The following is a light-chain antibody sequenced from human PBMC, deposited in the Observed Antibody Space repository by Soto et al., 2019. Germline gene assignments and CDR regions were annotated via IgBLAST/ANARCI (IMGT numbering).Light chain of an antibody. CDR3: SSYTSSSTLN. CDR2: DVS. CDR1: SSDVGGYNY. Sequence: QSALTQPASVSGSPGQSITISCTGTSSDVGGYNYVSWYQQHPGKAPKLMIYDVSNRPSGVSNRFSGSKSGNTASLTISGLQAEDKADYYCSSYTSSSTLNFGGGTKVTVL. J-gene: IGLJ2*01. V-gene: IGLV2-14*01.